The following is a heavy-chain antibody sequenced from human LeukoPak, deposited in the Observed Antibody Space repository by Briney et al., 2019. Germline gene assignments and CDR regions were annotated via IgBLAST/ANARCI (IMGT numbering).Heavy chain of an antibody. J-gene: IGHJ4*02. V-gene: IGHV1-2*06. CDR3: ARDQGSLTRSWYTGY. CDR2: INPNTGET. CDR1: GYTFTGYH. D-gene: IGHD6-13*01. Sequence: GASVKASCKASGYTFTGYHIHWVRQAPGQGLEWMGRINPNTGETNFAQKFQGRVTMTRDTSITTAYMELSSLRPDDTAVYFCARDQGSLTRSWYTGYWGQGTQVTVSS.